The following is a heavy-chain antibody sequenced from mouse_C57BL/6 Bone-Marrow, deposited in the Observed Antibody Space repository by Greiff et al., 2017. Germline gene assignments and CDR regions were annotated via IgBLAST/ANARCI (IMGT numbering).Heavy chain of an antibody. CDR3: ARGDYSNYYFDY. J-gene: IGHJ2*01. V-gene: IGHV1-50*01. CDR1: GYTFTSYW. CDR2: IDPSDSYT. D-gene: IGHD2-5*01. Sequence: VQLQQPGAELVKPGASVKLSCKASGYTFTSYWMQWVKQRPGQGLEWIGEIDPSDSYTNYNQKFKGKATLTVDTSSSTAYMQLSSLTSEDSAVXYCARGDYSNYYFDYWGQGTTLTVSS.